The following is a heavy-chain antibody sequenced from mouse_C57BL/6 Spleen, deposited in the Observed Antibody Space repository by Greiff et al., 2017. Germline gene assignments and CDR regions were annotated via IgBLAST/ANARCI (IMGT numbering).Heavy chain of an antibody. D-gene: IGHD1-1*01. J-gene: IGHJ3*01. CDR1: GFTFTDYY. CDR2: IRNKANGYTT. CDR3: ARSHYYGSSYWFAY. V-gene: IGHV7-3*01. Sequence: EVMLVESGGGLVQPGGSLSLSCAASGFTFTDYYMSWVRQTPGKALEWLGFIRNKANGYTTEYSASVKGRFTISRDNSQGILYLQMNALRADDSATYYCARSHYYGSSYWFAYWGQGTLVTVSA.